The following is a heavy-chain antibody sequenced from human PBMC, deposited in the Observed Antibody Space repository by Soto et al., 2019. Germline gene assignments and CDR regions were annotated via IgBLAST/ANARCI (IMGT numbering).Heavy chain of an antibody. CDR3: ARRIVGATSGGYFDY. CDR1: GGSISSYY. CDR2: IYYSGNT. Sequence: SETLSLTCTVSGGSISSYYWSWIRQPPGKGLEWIGYIYYSGNTNYNPSLKSRVTISVDTSKNQFSLKLSSVTAADTAVYYCARRIVGATSGGYFDYWGQGTLVTVSS. J-gene: IGHJ4*02. D-gene: IGHD1-26*01. V-gene: IGHV4-59*01.